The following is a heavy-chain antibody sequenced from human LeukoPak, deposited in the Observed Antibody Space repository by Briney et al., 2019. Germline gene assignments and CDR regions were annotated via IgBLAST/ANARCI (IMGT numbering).Heavy chain of an antibody. Sequence: GGSLRLSCAASGFTFSSYSMNWVRQAPGKGLEWVSSISSSTSFIYYADSVKGRFTISRDNAKNSLYLQMNSLRAEDTAVYYCTRERRDGYSHFDYWGQGTLVTVSS. D-gene: IGHD5-24*01. CDR1: GFTFSSYS. J-gene: IGHJ4*02. CDR2: ISSSTSFI. CDR3: TRERRDGYSHFDY. V-gene: IGHV3-21*01.